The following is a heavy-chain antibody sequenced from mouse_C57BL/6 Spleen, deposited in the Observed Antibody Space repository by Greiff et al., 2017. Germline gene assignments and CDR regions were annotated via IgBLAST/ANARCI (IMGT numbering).Heavy chain of an antibody. CDR2: FYPGSGSI. Sequence: VQLQESGAELVKPGASVKLSCKASGYTFTEYTIHWVKQRSGQGLEWIGWFYPGSGSIKYNEKFKDKATLTADKSSSTVYMELSRLTSEDSAVYFCARHEGYYYGSSPAWFAYWGQGTLVTVSA. CDR3: ARHEGYYYGSSPAWFAY. J-gene: IGHJ3*01. CDR1: GYTFTEYT. V-gene: IGHV1-62-2*01. D-gene: IGHD1-1*01.